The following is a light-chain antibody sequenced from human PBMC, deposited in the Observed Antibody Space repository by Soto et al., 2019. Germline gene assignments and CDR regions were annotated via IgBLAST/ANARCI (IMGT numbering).Light chain of an antibody. CDR2: LGS. CDR3: MQALQTPPIT. V-gene: IGKV2-28*01. Sequence: DVVMTQSPLSLPVTLGQRASISCSASHGLLHSNGYNYLDWYLQKPGQSPQLLIYLGSNRASGVADRFSGSGSGTDFTLKISRVEAEDVGVYYCMQALQTPPITFGQGTRLEIK. J-gene: IGKJ5*01. CDR1: HGLLHSNGYNY.